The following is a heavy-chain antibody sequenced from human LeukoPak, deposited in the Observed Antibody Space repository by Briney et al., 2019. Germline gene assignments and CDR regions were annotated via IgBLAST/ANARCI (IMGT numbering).Heavy chain of an antibody. Sequence: GGSLRLSCAASGFTFDDYAMHWVRQAPGKGPEWVSGISWNSGSIGSADSVKGRFTISRDNAKNSLYLQMNSLRAEDMALYYCAKDTLVGATTGAFDIWGQGTMVTVSS. V-gene: IGHV3-9*03. CDR1: GFTFDDYA. D-gene: IGHD1-26*01. J-gene: IGHJ3*02. CDR3: AKDTLVGATTGAFDI. CDR2: ISWNSGSI.